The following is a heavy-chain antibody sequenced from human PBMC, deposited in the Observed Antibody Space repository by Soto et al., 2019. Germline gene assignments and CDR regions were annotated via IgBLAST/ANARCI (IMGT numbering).Heavy chain of an antibody. V-gene: IGHV1-18*01. D-gene: IGHD1-1*01. CDR2: ISAHTGNT. CDR1: GYGFTTYG. CDR3: ARGRYGDY. Sequence: QVHLVQSGAEVKKPGASVKVSCKGSGYGFTTYGITWVRQAPGQGLEWMAWISAHTGNTNYAQKLQGRVAVTRDPSTSTAYMELGSLRSDDTPVYYCARGRYGDYWGQGALVTVSS. J-gene: IGHJ4*02.